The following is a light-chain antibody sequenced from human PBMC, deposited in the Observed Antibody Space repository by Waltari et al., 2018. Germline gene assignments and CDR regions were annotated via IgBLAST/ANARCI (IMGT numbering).Light chain of an antibody. Sequence: SYELSQPLSVSVALGQTANLTCGGKNIGIKNVHWYQKKPDQAPVPVIYRDRSRPSGIPERFSGSNSGNTATLTISRAQAGDEADYYCQVWDSSTAWVFGGGTKLAVL. V-gene: IGLV3-9*01. CDR1: NIGIKN. J-gene: IGLJ3*02. CDR2: RDR. CDR3: QVWDSSTAWV.